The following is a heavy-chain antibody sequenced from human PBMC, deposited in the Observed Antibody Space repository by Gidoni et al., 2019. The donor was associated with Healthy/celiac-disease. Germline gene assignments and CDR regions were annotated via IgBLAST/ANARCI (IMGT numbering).Heavy chain of an antibody. V-gene: IGHV3-7*01. CDR2: IKQDGSEK. CDR3: ARDPAGLPYYYYYMDV. J-gene: IGHJ6*03. D-gene: IGHD3-16*01. Sequence: EVQLVESGGGLVQPGGSLRLACAASGFTFSSYWMGWVRQAPGKGLGWVANIKQDGSEKYYVDSVKGRFTISRDNAKNSLYLQMNSLRAEDTAVYYCARDPAGLPYYYYYMDVWGKGTTVTVAS. CDR1: GFTFSSYW.